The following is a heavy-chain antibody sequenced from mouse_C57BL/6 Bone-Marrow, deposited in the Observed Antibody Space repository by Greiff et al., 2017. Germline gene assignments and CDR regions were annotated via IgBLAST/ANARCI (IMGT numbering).Heavy chain of an antibody. V-gene: IGHV1-7*01. CDR3: AREDNNYSWFAY. CDR2: INPSSGYT. D-gene: IGHD2-5*01. Sequence: VQRVESGAELAKPGASVKLSCKASGYTFTSYWMHWVKQRPGQGLEWIGYINPSSGYTKYNQKFKDKATLTADKSSSTAYMQLSSLTYEDSAVYYCAREDNNYSWFAYWGQGTLVTVSA. J-gene: IGHJ3*01. CDR1: GYTFTSYW.